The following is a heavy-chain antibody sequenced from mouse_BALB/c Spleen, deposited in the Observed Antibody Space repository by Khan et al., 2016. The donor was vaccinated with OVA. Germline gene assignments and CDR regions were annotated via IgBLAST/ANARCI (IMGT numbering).Heavy chain of an antibody. Sequence: QVQLQQSGPELKKPGETVQISCKASGFTFTNYGMNWVKQAPGKGLKWMGWINTYTGEPTFADDFKGRFAFSLETSASTAYLQINSLKNEDTAKNYSARVGYNGTMGCWGQGTSGTVSS. CDR3: ARVGYNGTMGC. J-gene: IGHJ4*01. V-gene: IGHV9-3-1*01. D-gene: IGHD2-14*01. CDR2: INTYTGEP. CDR1: GFTFTNYG.